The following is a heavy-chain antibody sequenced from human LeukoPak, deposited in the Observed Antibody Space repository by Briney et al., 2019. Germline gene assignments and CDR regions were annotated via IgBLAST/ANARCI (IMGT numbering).Heavy chain of an antibody. V-gene: IGHV4-34*01. D-gene: IGHD2-15*01. CDR3: ARGGGVVAATPFDY. CDR2: INHSGST. CDR1: GGSVSGYY. Sequence: NSSETLSLTCAVYGGSVSGYYWSWIRQPPGKGLEWIGEINHSGSTNYNPSLKSRVTISVDTSKNQFSLKLSSVTAADTAVYYCARGGGVVAATPFDYWGQGTLVTVSS. J-gene: IGHJ4*02.